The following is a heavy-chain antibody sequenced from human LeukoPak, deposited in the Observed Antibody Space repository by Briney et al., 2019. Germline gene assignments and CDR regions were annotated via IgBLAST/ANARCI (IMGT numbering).Heavy chain of an antibody. CDR1: GYRFTENY. CDR2: INANIDVT. CDR3: ARGTGYNTYVYGLP. D-gene: IGHD5-24*01. Sequence: ASVRVSCKASGYRFTENYLHWLRQAPGQGFEWLGCINANIDVTFYGQKFQGRIRLTRDTSVNTGYMFLDGLTSDDTAVYYCARGTGYNTYVYGLPWGQGTLVTVSS. V-gene: IGHV1-2*02. J-gene: IGHJ5*02.